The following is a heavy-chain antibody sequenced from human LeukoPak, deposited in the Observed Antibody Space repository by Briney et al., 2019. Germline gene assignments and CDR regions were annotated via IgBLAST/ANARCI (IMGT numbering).Heavy chain of an antibody. CDR1: GYTFTNYG. J-gene: IGHJ4*02. D-gene: IGHD2-2*01. V-gene: IGHV1-18*01. CDR3: ARVLAYCSSTSCHDY. Sequence: ASVKVSCKASGYTFTNYGVSWVRQAPGQGLEWMGWIRAYNGNTDYAQKLQGRVTMTTDTSTSTAYMELRSLRSDDTAVYYCARVLAYCSSTSCHDYWGQGTLVTVYS. CDR2: IRAYNGNT.